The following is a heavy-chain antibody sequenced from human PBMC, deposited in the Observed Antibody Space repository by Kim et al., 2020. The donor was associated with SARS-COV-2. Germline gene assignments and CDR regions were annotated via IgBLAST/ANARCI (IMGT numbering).Heavy chain of an antibody. CDR3: ARALYYYDSSGQLDY. V-gene: IGHV4-34*01. CDR2: INHSGST. J-gene: IGHJ4*02. Sequence: SETLSLTCAVYGGSFSGYYWSWIRQPPGKGLEWIGEINHSGSTNYNPSLKSRVTISVDTSKNQFSLKLSSVTAADTAVYYCARALYYYDSSGQLDYWGQGTLVTVSS. CDR1: GGSFSGYY. D-gene: IGHD3-22*01.